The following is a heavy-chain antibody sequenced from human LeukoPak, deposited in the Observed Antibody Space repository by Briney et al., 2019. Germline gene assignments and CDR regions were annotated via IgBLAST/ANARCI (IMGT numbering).Heavy chain of an antibody. V-gene: IGHV5-51*01. J-gene: IGHJ4*02. CDR2: IYPGDSDT. CDR3: ARAKRYYYDSSGYPFDY. Sequence: RGESLKTSCKGSGYSFTSYWIGWVRQMPGKGLEWMGIIYPGDSDTRYSPSFQGQVTISADKSISTAYLQWSSLKASDTAMYYCARAKRYYYDSSGYPFDYWGQGTLVTVSS. D-gene: IGHD3-22*01. CDR1: GYSFTSYW.